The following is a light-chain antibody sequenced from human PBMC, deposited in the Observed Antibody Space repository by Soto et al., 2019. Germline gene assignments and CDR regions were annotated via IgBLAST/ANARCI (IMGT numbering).Light chain of an antibody. CDR1: QSISTW. V-gene: IGKV1-5*01. Sequence: DIQMTQSPSTVSASVGDRVTITCRASQSISTWLAWYQQKPGNAPKLLIYDASTLESGVPSGFSGSGSGTEFTLTISSLQPDDFATYYCQQYNSYPSTFGQGTKLVMK. CDR3: QQYNSYPST. CDR2: DAS. J-gene: IGKJ2*01.